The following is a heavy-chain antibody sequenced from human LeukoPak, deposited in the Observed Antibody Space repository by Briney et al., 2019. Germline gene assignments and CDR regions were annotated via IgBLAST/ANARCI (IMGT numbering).Heavy chain of an antibody. J-gene: IGHJ6*02. V-gene: IGHV4-34*01. CDR1: GGSFSGYY. CDR3: ASLLGLTGDLHGMDV. D-gene: IGHD7-27*01. Sequence: PSETLSLTCAVYGGSFSGYYWSWIRQPPGKGLEWIGEINHSGSTNYNPSLKSRVTISVDTSKNQFSLKLSSVTAADTAVYYCASLLGLTGDLHGMDVWGQGTTVTVSS. CDR2: INHSGST.